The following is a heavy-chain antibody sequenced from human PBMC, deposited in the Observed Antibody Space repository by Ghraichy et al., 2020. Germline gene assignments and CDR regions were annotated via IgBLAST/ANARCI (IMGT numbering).Heavy chain of an antibody. CDR2: ISSNGGST. D-gene: IGHD3-22*01. CDR1: GFTFSSYA. Sequence: AGSLRLSCSASGFTFSSYAMHWVRQAPGKGLEYVSAISSNGGSTYYADSVKGRFTISRDNSKNTLYLQMSSLRAEDTAVYYCVNSQYYYDSSGYYSDAFDIWGQGTMVTVSS. J-gene: IGHJ3*02. CDR3: VNSQYYYDSSGYYSDAFDI. V-gene: IGHV3-64D*09.